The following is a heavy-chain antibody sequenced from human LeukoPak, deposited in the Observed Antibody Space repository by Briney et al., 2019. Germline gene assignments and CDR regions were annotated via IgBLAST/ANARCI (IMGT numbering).Heavy chain of an antibody. V-gene: IGHV4-34*01. CDR1: GGSFSGYY. J-gene: IGHJ5*02. D-gene: IGHD2-15*01. CDR2: INHSGST. CDR3: ARRKPPGHYCSGGSCSNWFDP. Sequence: SETLSLTCAAYGGSFSGYYWSWIRQPPGKGLEWMGEINHSGSTNYNPSLKRRVTISVDKSKNQFSLKLSSVTAADAAVYYCARRKPPGHYCSGGSCSNWFDPWGQGTLVTVSS.